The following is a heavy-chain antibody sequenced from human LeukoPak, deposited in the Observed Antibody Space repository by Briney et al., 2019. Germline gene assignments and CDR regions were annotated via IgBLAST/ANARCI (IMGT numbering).Heavy chain of an antibody. CDR3: TRARGAGPGAHFDY. CDR2: ISNTGSSI. CDR1: GFTFSSYG. J-gene: IGHJ4*02. Sequence: GGSLRLSCAASGFTFSSYGMHWVRQAPGKGLEWVAYISNTGSSIFYADSVKGRFTISRDNAKNSLFLQMNSLRAEDTAVYYCTRARGAGPGAHFDYWGQGTLVTVSS. V-gene: IGHV3-48*04. D-gene: IGHD3-10*01.